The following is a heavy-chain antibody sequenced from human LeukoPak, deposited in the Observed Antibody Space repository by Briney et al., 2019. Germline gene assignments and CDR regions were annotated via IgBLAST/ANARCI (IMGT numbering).Heavy chain of an antibody. J-gene: IGHJ4*02. CDR2: ISVYSGNT. CDR1: GCTFTSYG. V-gene: IGHV1-18*01. D-gene: IGHD2-2*01. Sequence: ASVKVSCKASGCTFTSYGLTWVRQAPGQGLEWMGWISVYSGNTNYAQNLQGRVTMTADTSTTTAYMELRSLTSDDTAVYYCARDNMGGHCSTTSCFDYWGQGTLVTVSS. CDR3: ARDNMGGHCSTTSCFDY.